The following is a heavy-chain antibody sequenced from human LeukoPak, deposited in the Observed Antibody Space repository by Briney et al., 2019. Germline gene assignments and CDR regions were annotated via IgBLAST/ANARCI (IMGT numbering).Heavy chain of an antibody. CDR1: GGTLSSYA. Sequence: ASVKVSCKASGGTLSSYAISWVRQATGQGLEWMGGIIPIFGTANYAQKFQGRVTITTDESTSTAYMELSSLRSEDTAVYYCARTKPTTGSIDYWGQGTLVTVSS. J-gene: IGHJ4*02. D-gene: IGHD3-9*01. V-gene: IGHV1-69*05. CDR2: IIPIFGTA. CDR3: ARTKPTTGSIDY.